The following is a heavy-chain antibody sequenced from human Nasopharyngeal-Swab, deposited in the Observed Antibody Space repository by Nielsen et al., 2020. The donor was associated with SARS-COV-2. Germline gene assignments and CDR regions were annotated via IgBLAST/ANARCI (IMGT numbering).Heavy chain of an antibody. CDR2: VRSKGNNYAT. CDR3: TRCGGGCYSGRDY. D-gene: IGHD2-15*01. V-gene: IGHV3-73*01. J-gene: IGHJ4*02. CDR1: GFTFSDSA. Sequence: GESLNISCAASGFTFSDSAIHWVRPASGKGLEWVGRVRSKGNNYATAYSASVKGRFIIFRDDPTNTAYLQMNSLKTEDTAMYYCTRCGGGCYSGRDYWGQGTLVTVSS.